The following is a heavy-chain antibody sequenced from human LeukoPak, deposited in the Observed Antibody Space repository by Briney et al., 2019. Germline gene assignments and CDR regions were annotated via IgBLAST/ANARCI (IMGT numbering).Heavy chain of an antibody. D-gene: IGHD2-15*01. Sequence: GGSLRLSCAASGFTFSNFAMHWVRQAPGMGLQWVAVISYDGNNKYYADSVKGRFTISRDNSKYTLYLQTNSLRAEDTAVYYCAREGYCSAGSCYSGWFDPWGQGTLVTVSS. CDR1: GFTFSNFA. V-gene: IGHV3-30*04. CDR2: ISYDGNNK. J-gene: IGHJ5*02. CDR3: AREGYCSAGSCYSGWFDP.